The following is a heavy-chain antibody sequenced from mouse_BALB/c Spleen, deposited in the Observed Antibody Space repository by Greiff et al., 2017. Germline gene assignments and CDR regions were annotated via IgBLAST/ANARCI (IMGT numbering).Heavy chain of an antibody. J-gene: IGHJ1*01. CDR3: ARGLSLYWYFDV. Sequence: QVQLQQPGAELVMPGASVKMSCTASGYTFTDYWMPWVKQRPGQGLEWIGAIDTSDSYTSYNQKFKGKATLTVDESSSTAYMQLSSLTSEDSAVDDSARGLSLYWYFDVWGAGTTVTVSA. V-gene: IGHV1-69*01. D-gene: IGHD1-1*02. CDR2: IDTSDSYT. CDR1: GYTFTDYW.